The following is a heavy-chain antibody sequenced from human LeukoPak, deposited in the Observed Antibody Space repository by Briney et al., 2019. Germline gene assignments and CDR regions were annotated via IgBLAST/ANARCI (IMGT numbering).Heavy chain of an antibody. CDR2: IKKDGSEK. V-gene: IGHV3-7*01. J-gene: IGHJ4*02. Sequence: GGSLRLSCAASGFTFSSYWMTWVRQAPGKGLEWVANIKKDGSEKNYVDSVKGRFTISRDNSKNTLYLQMNSLRAEDTAVYYCASGGTGIEGPYWGQGTLVTVSS. CDR3: ASGGTGIEGPY. D-gene: IGHD2-15*01. CDR1: GFTFSSYW.